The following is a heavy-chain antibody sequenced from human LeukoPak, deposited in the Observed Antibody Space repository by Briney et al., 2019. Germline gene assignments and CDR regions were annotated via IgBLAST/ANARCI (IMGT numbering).Heavy chain of an antibody. D-gene: IGHD3-22*01. CDR1: GFTVSSNY. J-gene: IGHJ4*02. V-gene: IGHV3-66*01. CDR2: IHSGGTT. CDR3: AAKWLSRRY. Sequence: GSLRLSCAASGFTVSSNYMSWVRQAPGKGLECVSLIHSGGTTSYADSVKGRFTISRDNSKNTLYLQMNSLRVEDTAVYYCAAKWLSRRYWGQGTLVTVSS.